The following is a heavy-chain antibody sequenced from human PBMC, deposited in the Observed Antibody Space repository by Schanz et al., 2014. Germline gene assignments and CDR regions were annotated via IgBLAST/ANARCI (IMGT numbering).Heavy chain of an antibody. J-gene: IGHJ4*02. CDR1: GFTLSSYA. CDR2: IWYDENNK. CDR3: ASPSGYSDYGTYFDF. D-gene: IGHD5-12*01. Sequence: QVQMVESGGGVVQPGRSLRLSCAAYGFTLSSYAMHWVRQAPGKGLEWVAVIWYDENNKYYADSVKGRFTMSRDNSKNTLYLQMNSLRAEDTAVYYCASPSGYSDYGTYFDFWGQGTLVTVSS. V-gene: IGHV3-33*08.